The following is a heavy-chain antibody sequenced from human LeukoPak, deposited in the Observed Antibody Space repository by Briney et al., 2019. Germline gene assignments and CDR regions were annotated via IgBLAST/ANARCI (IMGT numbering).Heavy chain of an antibody. CDR2: IYHSGST. J-gene: IGHJ4*02. D-gene: IGHD3-3*01. CDR1: GYSISSGYY. CDR3: ASFAPSPS. Sequence: SETLSLTCTVSGYSISSGYYWGWIRQPPGKGLEWIGSIYHSGSTYYNPSLKSRVTISVDTSKNQFSLKLSSVTAADTAVYYCASFAPSPSWGKGTLVTVSS. V-gene: IGHV4-38-2*02.